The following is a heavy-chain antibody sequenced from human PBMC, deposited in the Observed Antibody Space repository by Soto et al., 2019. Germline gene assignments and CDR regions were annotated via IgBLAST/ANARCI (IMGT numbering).Heavy chain of an antibody. D-gene: IGHD3-22*01. CDR2: IKSKTDGGTT. Sequence: ELMRLSIAACSLSFSNALMSWVGQAPGKGLEWVGRIKSKTDGGTTDYAAPVKGRFTISRDDSKNTLYLQMNSLKTEDTAVYYCTTQSTPDYYDSKDSDYWAQRTRVTGSS. V-gene: IGHV3-15*01. CDR1: SLSFSNAL. J-gene: IGHJ4*02. CDR3: TTQSTPDYYDSKDSDY.